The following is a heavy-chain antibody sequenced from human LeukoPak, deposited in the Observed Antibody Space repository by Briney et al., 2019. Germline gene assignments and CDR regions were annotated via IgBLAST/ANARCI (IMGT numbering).Heavy chain of an antibody. D-gene: IGHD4-17*01. J-gene: IGHJ4*02. V-gene: IGHV3-30-3*01. CDR1: GFTFSSYA. CDR3: ARNRYGELDY. CDR2: ISYDGSNK. Sequence: GGSLRLSCAASGFTFSSYAMHWVRQAPGKGLEWVAVISYDGSNKYYADSVKDRFTISRDNSKNTLYLQMNSLRAEDTAVYYCARNRYGELDYWGQGTLVTVSS.